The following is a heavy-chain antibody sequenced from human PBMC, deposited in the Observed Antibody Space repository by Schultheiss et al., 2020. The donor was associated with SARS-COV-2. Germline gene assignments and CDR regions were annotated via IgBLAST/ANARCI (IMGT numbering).Heavy chain of an antibody. CDR2: ISYDGSNK. CDR1: GFTFSSYG. CDR3: ARDPPSQQLTPRGLDY. J-gene: IGHJ4*02. Sequence: GGSLRLSCAASGFTFSSYGMHWVRQAPGKGLEWVAVISYDGSNKYYADSVKGRFTISRDNSKNTLYLQMNSLRAEDTAVYYCARDPPSQQLTPRGLDYWGQGTLVTVSS. V-gene: IGHV3-30*03. D-gene: IGHD6-13*01.